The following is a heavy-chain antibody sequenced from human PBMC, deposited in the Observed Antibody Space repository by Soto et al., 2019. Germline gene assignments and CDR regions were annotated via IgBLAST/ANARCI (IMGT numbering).Heavy chain of an antibody. CDR3: ARGVQVTVNSYYYYMDV. D-gene: IGHD4-17*01. CDR2: INHRGST. CDR1: GGSFSGYY. J-gene: IGHJ6*03. V-gene: IGHV4-34*01. Sequence: QMQLQQWGAGLLKPSETLSLTCAVYGGSFSGYYWSWIRQPPGKGLEWIGEINHRGSTDYNTSLMSRVTISVDTSKNQFSLKLSSVTAADTAVYYCARGVQVTVNSYYYYMDVWGKGTTVTVSS.